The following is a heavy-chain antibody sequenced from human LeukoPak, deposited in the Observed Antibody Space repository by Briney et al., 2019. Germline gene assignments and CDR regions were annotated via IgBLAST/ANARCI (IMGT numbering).Heavy chain of an antibody. CDR2: IYYSGST. Sequence: PSETLSLTCTVSGGSISSYYWSWIRQPPGKGLEWIGYIYYSGSTNYNPSLKSRVTISVDTSKNQFSLKLSSVTAADTAVYYCASGNGYGSSWYYFDYWGQGTLVTVSS. CDR3: ASGNGYGSSWYYFDY. D-gene: IGHD6-13*01. V-gene: IGHV4-59*01. CDR1: GGSISSYY. J-gene: IGHJ4*02.